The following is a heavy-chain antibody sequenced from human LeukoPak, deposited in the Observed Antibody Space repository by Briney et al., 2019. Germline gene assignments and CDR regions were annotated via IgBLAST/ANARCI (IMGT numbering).Heavy chain of an antibody. D-gene: IGHD3-10*01. CDR1: GFTVSSNY. Sequence: GGSLRLSCAASGFTVSSNYMSWVRQAPGKGLEWVSVIYSGGSTYYADSVKGRFTISRDNSKNTLYLQMNSLRAEDMAVYYCAREVTMVRGVIGNWFDPWGQGTLVTVSS. V-gene: IGHV3-53*01. J-gene: IGHJ5*02. CDR2: IYSGGST. CDR3: AREVTMVRGVIGNWFDP.